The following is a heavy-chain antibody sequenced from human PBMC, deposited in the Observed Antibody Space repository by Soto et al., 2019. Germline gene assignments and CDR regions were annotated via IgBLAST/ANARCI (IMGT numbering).Heavy chain of an antibody. CDR2: IYYSGST. CDR1: GGSISSYY. CDR3: ARGVRNTVTTFFYYYGMDV. D-gene: IGHD4-17*01. Sequence: SETLSLTCTVSGGSISSYYWSWIRQPPGKGLEWIGYIYYSGSTNYNPSLKSRVTISVDTSKNQFSLKLSSVTAADTAVYYCARGVRNTVTTFFYYYGMDVWGQGTTVTVSS. J-gene: IGHJ6*02. V-gene: IGHV4-59*01.